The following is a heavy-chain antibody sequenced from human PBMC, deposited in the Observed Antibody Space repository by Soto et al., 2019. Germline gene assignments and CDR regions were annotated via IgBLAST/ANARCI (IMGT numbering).Heavy chain of an antibody. J-gene: IGHJ6*02. CDR3: ARGRYSGSYHYYGMDV. V-gene: IGHV1-69*01. CDR2: IIPIFGTA. CDR1: GGTFSSYA. Sequence: QVQLVQSGAEVKKPGSSVKVSCKASGGTFSSYAISWVRQAPRQGLEWMGGIIPIFGTANYAQKFQGRVTITADESTSTAYMELSSLRSEDTAVYYCARGRYSGSYHYYGMDVWGQGTTVTVSS. D-gene: IGHD1-26*01.